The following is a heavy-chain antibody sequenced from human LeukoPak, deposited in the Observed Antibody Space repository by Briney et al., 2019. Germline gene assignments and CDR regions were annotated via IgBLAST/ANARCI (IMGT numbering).Heavy chain of an antibody. CDR1: GYSISSGYY. J-gene: IGHJ4*02. D-gene: IGHD3-3*01. CDR2: IYHSGST. Sequence: PSETLSLTCTVSGYSISSGYYWGWIRQPPGKGLEWIGSIYHSGSTYYNPSLKSRVTMSVDTSKNQFSLKLSSVTAADTAVYYCARALPLEWFNFDYWGQGTLVTVSS. V-gene: IGHV4-38-2*02. CDR3: ARALPLEWFNFDY.